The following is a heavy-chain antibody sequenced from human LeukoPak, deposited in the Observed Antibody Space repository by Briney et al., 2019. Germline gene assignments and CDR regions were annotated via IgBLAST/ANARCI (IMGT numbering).Heavy chain of an antibody. CDR1: GYTFTSYG. CDR2: VSAYNGNT. Sequence: ASVKVSCKASGYTFTSYGISWVRQAPGQGLEWMGWVSAYNGNTNYAQKLKGRVTMTTDTSTSTAYMELRSLRSDDTAVYYCAREQDTAVPSDYWGQGTLVTLSS. V-gene: IGHV1-18*01. D-gene: IGHD5-18*01. CDR3: AREQDTAVPSDY. J-gene: IGHJ4*02.